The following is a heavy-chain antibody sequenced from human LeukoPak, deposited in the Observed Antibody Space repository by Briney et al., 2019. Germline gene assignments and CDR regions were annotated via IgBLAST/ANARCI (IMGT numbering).Heavy chain of an antibody. CDR1: GYTFTSYG. CDR3: ARDHCSSISCYGRWFDP. CDR2: ISAYNGNT. V-gene: IGHV1-18*04. Sequence: ASVKVSRKASGYTFTSYGISWVRQAPGQGLEWMGWISAYNGNTNYAQKLQGRVTMTTDTSTSTAYMELRSLRSDDTAVYYCARDHCSSISCYGRWFDPWGQGTLVTVSS. J-gene: IGHJ5*02. D-gene: IGHD2-2*01.